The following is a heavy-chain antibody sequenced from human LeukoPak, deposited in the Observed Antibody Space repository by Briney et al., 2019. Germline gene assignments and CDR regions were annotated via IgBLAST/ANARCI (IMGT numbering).Heavy chain of an antibody. Sequence: PSGGSLRLSCAASGFTFSSSSMSWVRQAPGKGLEWVSAISGSGGSTYYADSVKGRFTISRDNSKNTLYLQMNSLRAEDTAVYYCAKTPTIEQRGYSYGYDYWGQGTLVTVSS. CDR2: ISGSGGST. CDR3: AKTPTIEQRGYSYGYDY. CDR1: GFTFSSSS. J-gene: IGHJ4*02. D-gene: IGHD5-18*01. V-gene: IGHV3-23*01.